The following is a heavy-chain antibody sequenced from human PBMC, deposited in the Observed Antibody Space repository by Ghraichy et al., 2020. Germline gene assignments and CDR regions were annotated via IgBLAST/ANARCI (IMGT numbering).Heavy chain of an antibody. J-gene: IGHJ4*02. CDR2: IYYSGST. D-gene: IGHD3-22*01. CDR1: GGSISSYY. CDR3: ARSYYYDSTYPGR. Sequence: SETLSLTCTVSGGSISSYYWSWIRQPPGRGLEWIGYIYYSGSTNYNPSLKSRVTISVDTSKNQFSLKLSSVTAADTAVYYCARSYYYDSTYPGRWGQGTLVTVSS. V-gene: IGHV4-59*01.